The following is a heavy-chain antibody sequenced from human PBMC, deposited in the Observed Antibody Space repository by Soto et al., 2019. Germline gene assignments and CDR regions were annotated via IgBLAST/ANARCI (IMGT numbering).Heavy chain of an antibody. D-gene: IGHD3-22*01. Sequence: PSETLSLTCTVSGGSVRSSGYYWAWIRQPPGKGLEWIGSLYSSGKTYRNPSLKSRVTMSDDTSKNQLSLRLSSVTAADTAVYYCGMRLRSYDSSGPGPNRFDYWGQGTLVTVSS. CDR1: GGSVRSSGYY. V-gene: IGHV4-39*01. J-gene: IGHJ4*02. CDR2: LYSSGKT. CDR3: GMRLRSYDSSGPGPNRFDY.